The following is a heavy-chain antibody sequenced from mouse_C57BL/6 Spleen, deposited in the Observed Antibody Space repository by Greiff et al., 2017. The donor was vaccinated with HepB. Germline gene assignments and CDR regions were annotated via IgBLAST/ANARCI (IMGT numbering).Heavy chain of an antibody. J-gene: IGHJ4*01. Sequence: QVQLQQPGAELVMPGASVKLSCKASGYTFTSYWMHWVKQRPGQGLEWIGEIDPSDSYTNYNQKFKGKSTLTVDKSSSTAYMQLSSLTSEDSAVYYCARWTAHATGAMDYWGQGTSVTVSS. CDR3: ARWTAHATGAMDY. D-gene: IGHD3-2*02. V-gene: IGHV1-69*01. CDR2: IDPSDSYT. CDR1: GYTFTSYW.